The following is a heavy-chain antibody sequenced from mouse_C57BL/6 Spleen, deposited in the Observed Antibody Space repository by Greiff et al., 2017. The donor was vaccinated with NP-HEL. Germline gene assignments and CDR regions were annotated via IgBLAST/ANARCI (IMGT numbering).Heavy chain of an antibody. CDR2: IWSGGST. CDR1: GFSLTSYG. J-gene: IGHJ4*01. Sequence: VQRVESGPGLVQPSQSLSITCTVSGFSLTSYGVHWVRQSPGKGLEWLGVIWSGGSTDYNAAFISRLSISKDNSKSQVFFKMNSLQADDTAIYYCARKGGGNYDAMDYWGQGTSVTVSS. CDR3: ARKGGGNYDAMDY. V-gene: IGHV2-2*01. D-gene: IGHD2-1*01.